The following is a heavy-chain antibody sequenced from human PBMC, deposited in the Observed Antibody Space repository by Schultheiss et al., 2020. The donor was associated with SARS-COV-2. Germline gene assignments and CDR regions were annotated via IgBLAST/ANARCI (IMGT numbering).Heavy chain of an antibody. V-gene: IGHV3-66*02. CDR3: ARSLPAPSTTTRFPFDL. CDR1: GFTFSSYW. Sequence: GGSLRLSCAASGFTFSSYWMHWVRQAPGKGLEWVSVTYSGGSTYYVDSVKGRFTISRDNSRDTMYLQMNSLRLEDTGVYFCARSLPAPSTTTRFPFDLWGRGTMVTVSS. J-gene: IGHJ3*01. D-gene: IGHD1-14*01. CDR2: TYSGGST.